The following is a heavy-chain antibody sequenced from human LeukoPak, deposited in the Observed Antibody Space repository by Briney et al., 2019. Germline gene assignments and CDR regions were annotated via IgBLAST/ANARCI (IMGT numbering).Heavy chain of an antibody. CDR2: ISGSGGST. V-gene: IGHV3-23*01. J-gene: IGHJ4*02. CDR1: GFTFSSYA. Sequence: PGGSLRLSCAASGFTFSSYAMSWVRQAPGKGLEWVSAISGSGGSTYYADSVKGRFTISRDNSKNTLYLQMNSLRAEDTAVYYCAKDIAVDTAMGPLSVDYWGQGTLVTVSS. D-gene: IGHD5-18*01. CDR3: AKDIAVDTAMGPLSVDY.